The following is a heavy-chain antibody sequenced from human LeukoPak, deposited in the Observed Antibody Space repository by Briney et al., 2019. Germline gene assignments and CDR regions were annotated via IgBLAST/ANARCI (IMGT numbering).Heavy chain of an antibody. CDR2: IYYSGST. CDR3: ARGTTRVDY. J-gene: IGHJ4*02. Sequence: SETLSLTCTVSGGSISSYYWSWIRQPPGKGLEWIGYIYYSGSTNYNPSLKSRVTISVDTSKNQFSLKLSSVTAADTAVYYCARGTTRVDYWGQGTLVTVSS. CDR1: GGSISSYY. V-gene: IGHV4-59*01. D-gene: IGHD4-17*01.